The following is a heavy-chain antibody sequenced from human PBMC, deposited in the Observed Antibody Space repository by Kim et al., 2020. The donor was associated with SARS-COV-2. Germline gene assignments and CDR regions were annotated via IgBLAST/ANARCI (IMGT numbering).Heavy chain of an antibody. CDR1: GYTFTSYG. CDR2: ISAYNGNT. J-gene: IGHJ6*02. D-gene: IGHD2-21*01. CDR3: ARDQVSEAREDYGYYGMDV. V-gene: IGHV1-18*01. Sequence: ASVKVSCKASGYTFTSYGISWVRQAPGQGLEWMGWISAYNGNTNYAQKLQGRVTMTTDTSTSTDYMELRSLRSDDTAVYYCARDQVSEAREDYGYYGMDVWGQGTTVTVSS.